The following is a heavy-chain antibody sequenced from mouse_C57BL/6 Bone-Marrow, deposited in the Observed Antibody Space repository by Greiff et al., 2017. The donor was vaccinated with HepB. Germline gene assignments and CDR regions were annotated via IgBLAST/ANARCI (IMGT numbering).Heavy chain of an antibody. CDR3: ARITTVLFDY. V-gene: IGHV1-64*01. CDR1: GYTFTSYW. CDR2: IHPNSGST. D-gene: IGHD1-1*01. Sequence: VQLQQSGAELVKPGASVKLSCKASGYTFTSYWMHWVKQRPGQGLEWIGMIHPNSGSTNYNEKFKSKATLTVDKSSSTAYMQLSSLTSEDSAVYYCARITTVLFDYWGQGTTLTVSS. J-gene: IGHJ2*01.